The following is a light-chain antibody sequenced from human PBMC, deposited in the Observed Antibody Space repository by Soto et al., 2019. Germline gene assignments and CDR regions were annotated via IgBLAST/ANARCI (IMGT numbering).Light chain of an antibody. CDR1: QSVTSN. J-gene: IGKJ4*01. Sequence: EIMMTQSPATLSLSPGERATLSCRASQSVTSNLAWYQQKPGQAPRLLIYGASTRATGIPVRFSGSGSGTEFTLTISSLQSEDFAVYYCQQYNNWLTFGGGTKVEIK. CDR3: QQYNNWLT. V-gene: IGKV3-15*01. CDR2: GAS.